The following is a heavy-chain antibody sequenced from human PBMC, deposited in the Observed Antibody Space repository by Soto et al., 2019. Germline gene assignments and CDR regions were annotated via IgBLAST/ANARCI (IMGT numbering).Heavy chain of an antibody. J-gene: IGHJ5*02. CDR3: ARGVKIVVVPAALNWFDP. CDR1: GGSFSGYY. D-gene: IGHD2-2*01. CDR2: INHSGST. V-gene: IGHV4-34*01. Sequence: SETLSLTCAVYGGSFSGYYWSWIRQPPGKGLEWIGEINHSGSTNYNPSLKSRVTISVDTSKNQFSLKLSSVTAADTAVYYCARGVKIVVVPAALNWFDPWGQGTLVTVSS.